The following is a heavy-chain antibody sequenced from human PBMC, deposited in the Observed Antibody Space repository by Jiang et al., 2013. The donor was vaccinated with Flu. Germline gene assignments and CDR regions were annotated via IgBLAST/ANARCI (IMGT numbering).Heavy chain of an antibody. J-gene: IGHJ5*02. D-gene: IGHD2-2*01. CDR2: IYHSGST. V-gene: IGHV4-38-2*01. CDR3: ARSYETPIVVVPAAGFDP. Sequence: LEWIGSIYHSGSTYYNPSLKSRVTISVDTSKNRFSLKLSSVTAADTAVYYCARSYETPIVVVPAAGFDPWGQGTLVTVSS.